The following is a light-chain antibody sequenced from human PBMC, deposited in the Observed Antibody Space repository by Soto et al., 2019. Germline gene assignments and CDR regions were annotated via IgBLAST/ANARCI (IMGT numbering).Light chain of an antibody. CDR1: SCNMGAGYD. Sequence: QSVLTQPPSVSGGPGQRVTISCAGSSCNMGAGYDVHWYQQLPGTAPKLLIYGNSNRPSGVTDRFSGAKSGTPASLAITGLQAGHEADSYCQSYDSSLSAYVSGAGTKGTVL. CDR2: GNS. CDR3: QSYDSSLSAYV. V-gene: IGLV1-40*01. J-gene: IGLJ1*01.